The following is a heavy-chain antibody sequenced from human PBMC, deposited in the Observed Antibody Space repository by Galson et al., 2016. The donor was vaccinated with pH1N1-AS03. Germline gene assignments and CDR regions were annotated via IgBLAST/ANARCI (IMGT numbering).Heavy chain of an antibody. CDR2: IDYTGNP. V-gene: IGHV4-61*08. Sequence: SETLSPTCGVSGASVRSGDYYWNWIRQPPGKTLEWIAYIDYTGNPKYNPSLRSRVTISLDTSKNRFSLQMRSMTAADTAVFYCASALRGGYSDYVTLNVWGQGTTVIVSS. CDR3: ASALRGGYSDYVTLNV. J-gene: IGHJ6*02. CDR1: GASVRSGDYY. D-gene: IGHD4-11*01.